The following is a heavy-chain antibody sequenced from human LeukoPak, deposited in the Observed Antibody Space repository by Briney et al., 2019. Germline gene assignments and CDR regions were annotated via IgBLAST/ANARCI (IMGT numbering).Heavy chain of an antibody. Sequence: PGGSLRLSCTTSGFTFGDYAWTWVRQAPGKGLEWVGFIRRKYNGATTEDAASVKGRFIISRDDSKSIPYLQMNSLKTEDTAVYYCTRDRGPDRFIGSDYWGQGTLVTVSS. J-gene: IGHJ4*02. D-gene: IGHD1-14*01. CDR1: GFTFGDYA. V-gene: IGHV3-49*04. CDR3: TRDRGPDRFIGSDY. CDR2: IRRKYNGATT.